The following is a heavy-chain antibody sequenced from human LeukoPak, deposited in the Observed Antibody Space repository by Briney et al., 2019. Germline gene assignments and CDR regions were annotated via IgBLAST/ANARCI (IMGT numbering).Heavy chain of an antibody. D-gene: IGHD1-14*01. J-gene: IGHJ4*02. Sequence: SWETLSLTCTVSGGSISSYYWSWIRQPPGKGLEWIGYIYYSGSTNYNPSLKSRVTISVDTSKNQFSLKLSSVTAADTAVYYCARLGRVDGNFDYWGQGTLVTVSS. CDR3: ARLGRVDGNFDY. CDR1: GGSISSYY. CDR2: IYYSGST. V-gene: IGHV4-59*01.